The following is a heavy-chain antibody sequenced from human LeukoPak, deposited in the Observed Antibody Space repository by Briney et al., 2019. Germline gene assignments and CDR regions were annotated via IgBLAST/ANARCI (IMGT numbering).Heavy chain of an antibody. CDR1: GFTFSSYE. CDR2: ISTSGSTR. V-gene: IGHV3-48*03. J-gene: IGHJ4*02. D-gene: IGHD3-10*01. Sequence: GGSLRLSCAASGFTFSSYEMNWVRQAPGKGLEWVAYISTSGSTRNYADSVQGRFTISRDNAENSLYLQMNSLRAEDTAVYYCARVRASLDYWGQGTLVTVSS. CDR3: ARVRASLDY.